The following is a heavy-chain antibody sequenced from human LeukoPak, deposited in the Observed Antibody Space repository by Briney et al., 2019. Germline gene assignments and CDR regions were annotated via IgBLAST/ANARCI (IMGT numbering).Heavy chain of an antibody. CDR2: ISSSGSYT. CDR1: GFTFSDYY. V-gene: IGHV3-11*06. CDR3: ARDMYGDFNYFDY. D-gene: IGHD4-17*01. J-gene: IGHJ4*02. Sequence: GGSLRLSCAASGFTFSDYYMSWIRQAPGKGLEWVSYISSSGSYTNYADSVKGRFTISRDNAKNSLYLQMKSLRAEDTAVYYCARDMYGDFNYFDYWGQGTLVTVSS.